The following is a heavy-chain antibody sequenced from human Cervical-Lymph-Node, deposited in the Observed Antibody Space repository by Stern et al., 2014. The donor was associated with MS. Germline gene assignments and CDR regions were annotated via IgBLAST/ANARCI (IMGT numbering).Heavy chain of an antibody. CDR3: ALSSETSDRWYSLGYDL. D-gene: IGHD6-13*01. CDR1: GGTFSKFP. Sequence: QLVQSGAEVTKPGSSVKVSCEASGGTFSKFPSSWVRQAPGHGIEWMGGIFPVFGTPTYAQDFRGRVTITADVSTSTVYMELSSLRSDDTAVYYCALSSETSDRWYSLGYDLWGQGTLVTVSS. J-gene: IGHJ5*02. V-gene: IGHV1-69*01. CDR2: IFPVFGTP.